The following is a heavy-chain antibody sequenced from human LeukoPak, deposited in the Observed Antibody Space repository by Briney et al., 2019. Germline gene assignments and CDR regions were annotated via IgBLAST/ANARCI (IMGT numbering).Heavy chain of an antibody. Sequence: SQTLSLTCTVSGGSISSGGYYWSWIRQHPGKGLEWIGYIYYSGSTYYNPSLKSRVTVSVDTSKNQFSLKLSSVTAADTAVYYCATGGDSDWFDPWGQGTLVTVSS. J-gene: IGHJ5*02. CDR2: IYYSGST. V-gene: IGHV4-31*03. CDR1: GGSISSGGYY. CDR3: ATGGDSDWFDP. D-gene: IGHD1-14*01.